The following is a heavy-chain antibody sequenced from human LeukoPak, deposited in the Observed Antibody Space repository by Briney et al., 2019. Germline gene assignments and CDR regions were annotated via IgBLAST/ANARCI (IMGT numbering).Heavy chain of an antibody. J-gene: IGHJ5*02. V-gene: IGHV4-34*01. CDR3: ARRLGGWFDP. CDR2: IDRSEST. CDR1: GGSFSGYY. Sequence: SETLSLTCAVYGGSFSGYYWTWIRQPPGKGLEWIGEIDRSESTNYNPSLKSRVTISVDTSKNQFSLKLSSVTAADTAVYYCARRLGGWFDPWGQGTLVTVSS. D-gene: IGHD3-10*01.